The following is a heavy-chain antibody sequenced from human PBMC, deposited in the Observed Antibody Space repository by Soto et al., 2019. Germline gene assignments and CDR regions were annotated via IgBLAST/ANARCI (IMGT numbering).Heavy chain of an antibody. CDR3: AGVSYSSGWYGDY. J-gene: IGHJ4*02. D-gene: IGHD6-19*01. V-gene: IGHV3-7*01. CDR2: IKQDGSEK. CDR1: GFTFSSYW. Sequence: EVQLVESGGGLVQPGGSLRLSCAASGFTFSSYWMSWVRQAPGKGLEWVANIKQDGSEKYYVDSVKGRFTISRDNAKNSLYRQTNSLRAEDTAVYYCAGVSYSSGWYGDYWGQGTLVTVSS.